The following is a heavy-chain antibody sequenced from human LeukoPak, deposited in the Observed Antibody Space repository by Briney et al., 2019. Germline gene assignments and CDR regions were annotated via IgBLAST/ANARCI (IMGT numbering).Heavy chain of an antibody. CDR3: ARVGDYYFDY. D-gene: IGHD4-17*01. Sequence: SQTLSLTCTVSGGSISTGDYYWNWIRQPPGKGLEWIGYIYYNGSTYYNPSLKSRVTISVDTSKNQFSLKLSSVTAADTAVYYCARVGDYYFDYWGQGTLVTVSS. CDR2: IYYNGST. V-gene: IGHV4-30-4*01. J-gene: IGHJ4*02. CDR1: GGSISTGDYY.